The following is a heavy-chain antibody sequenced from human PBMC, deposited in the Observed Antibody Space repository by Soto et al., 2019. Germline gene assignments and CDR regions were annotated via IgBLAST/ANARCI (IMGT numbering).Heavy chain of an antibody. Sequence: GGSLRLSCAASGFTFSSYGMHWVRQAPGKGLEWVAVIWYDGSNKYYADSVKGRFTISRDNSKNTLYLQMNSLRAEDTAVYYCARDAGSGSYYYDYYYYMDVWGKGTTVTVSS. J-gene: IGHJ6*03. CDR3: ARDAGSGSYYYDYYYYMDV. CDR2: IWYDGSNK. D-gene: IGHD3-10*01. CDR1: GFTFSSYG. V-gene: IGHV3-33*01.